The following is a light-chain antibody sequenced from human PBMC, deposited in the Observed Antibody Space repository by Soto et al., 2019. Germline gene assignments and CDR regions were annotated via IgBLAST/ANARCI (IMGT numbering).Light chain of an antibody. J-gene: IGLJ2*01. CDR3: CSFAGLNTLL. CDR2: EGS. CDR1: SSDVGSYNL. V-gene: IGLV2-23*01. Sequence: QSALTQPASVSGSPGQSITISCTGTSSDVGSYNLVSWYHQHPGKAPKLMIYEGSKRPSGVSNRFSGSKSGNTASLTISGLQAEDEADYYCCSFAGLNTLLFGGGTKVTVL.